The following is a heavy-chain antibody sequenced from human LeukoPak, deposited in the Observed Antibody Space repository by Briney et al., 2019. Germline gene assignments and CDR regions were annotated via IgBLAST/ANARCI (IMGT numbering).Heavy chain of an antibody. J-gene: IGHJ6*02. CDR2: ISTDGSST. Sequence: PGGSLRLSCAASGFTFSTYWMHWVRQAPGKGLVWVSRISTDGSSTIYADSVKGRFTISRDNAKNTLYLQMSSLRAEDTAVYYCARCYTYGTTWFGGLDVWGQGTTVTVSS. D-gene: IGHD3-10*01. CDR3: ARCYTYGTTWFGGLDV. V-gene: IGHV3-74*01. CDR1: GFTFSTYW.